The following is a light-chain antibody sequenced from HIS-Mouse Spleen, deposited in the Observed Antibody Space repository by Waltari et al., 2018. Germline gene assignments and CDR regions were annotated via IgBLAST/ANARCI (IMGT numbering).Light chain of an antibody. CDR2: DFS. CDR3: SSYTSSSTVV. V-gene: IGLV2-14*03. J-gene: IGLJ2*01. Sequence: QSALTQPASVSGSPGQSITISCPGTSSDVGGYNYVSWYQQHPGKAPKLMLYDFSNRPSWVSNRFSGSKSGNPASLTISGLQAEDEADYYCSSYTSSSTVVFGGGTKLTVL. CDR1: SSDVGGYNY.